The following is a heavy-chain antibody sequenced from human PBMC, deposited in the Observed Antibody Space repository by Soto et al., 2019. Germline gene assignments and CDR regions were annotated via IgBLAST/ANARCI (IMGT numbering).Heavy chain of an antibody. CDR2: ISAYNGNT. Sequence: ASGKVSCKASGYTFTSYGISWVRQAPGQGLEWMGWISAYNGNTNYAQKLQGRVIMTTDTSTSTAYLELRSLRSDDTASYYCARDKYCSSTSCYNWFDPWGQGTLVTVSS. CDR3: ARDKYCSSTSCYNWFDP. CDR1: GYTFTSYG. J-gene: IGHJ5*02. V-gene: IGHV1-18*04. D-gene: IGHD2-2*01.